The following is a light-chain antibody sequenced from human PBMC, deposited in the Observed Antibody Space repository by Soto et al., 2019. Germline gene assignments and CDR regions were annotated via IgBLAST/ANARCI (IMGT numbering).Light chain of an antibody. CDR3: QQYGSSSWT. Sequence: EIVLTKSPGTLSLSPGERATLSCRASLCVSSSYLAWYQQKPGQATSLLIYGTSSRATGIPDRFSGSGSGTDFTLTISRLEPEDYAVYYCQQYGSSSWTFGQGTKVEIK. J-gene: IGKJ1*01. CDR1: LCVSSSY. V-gene: IGKV3-20*01. CDR2: GTS.